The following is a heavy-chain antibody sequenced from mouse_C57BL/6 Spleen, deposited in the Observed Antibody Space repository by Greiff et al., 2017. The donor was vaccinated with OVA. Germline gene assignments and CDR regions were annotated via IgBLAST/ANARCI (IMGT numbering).Heavy chain of an antibody. J-gene: IGHJ1*03. CDR3: ARIGTYYSNYDWYFDV. D-gene: IGHD2-5*01. Sequence: QVTLKVSGPGILQPSQTLSLTCSFSGFSLSTFGMGVGWIRQPSGKGLEWLAHIWWDDDKYYNPALKRRLTISKDTSKNQVFLKIANVDTADTATYSCARIGTYYSNYDWYFDVWGTGTTVTVSS. V-gene: IGHV8-8*01. CDR2: IWWDDDK. CDR1: GFSLSTFGMG.